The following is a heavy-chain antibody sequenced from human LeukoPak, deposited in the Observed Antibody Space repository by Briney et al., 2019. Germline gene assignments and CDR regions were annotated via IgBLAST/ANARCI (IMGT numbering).Heavy chain of an antibody. CDR3: AREWSSNTTFDI. CDR2: IWYDGSNK. Sequence: PGGSLRLSCAASGFTFSSYGMHWVRQAPGKGLEWVAVIWYDGSNKYYADSVKGRFTISRDNPKNTLYLQVNSLRAEDTAVYYCAREWSSNTTFDIWGQGTMVTVSS. CDR1: GFTFSSYG. D-gene: IGHD2-2*01. V-gene: IGHV3-33*01. J-gene: IGHJ3*02.